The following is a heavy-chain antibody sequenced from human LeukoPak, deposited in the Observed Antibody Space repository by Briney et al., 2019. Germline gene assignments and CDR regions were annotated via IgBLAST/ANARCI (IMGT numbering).Heavy chain of an antibody. CDR1: VCSLSTGRY. D-gene: IGHD2-21*02. CDR3: ARSLRTAGIDY. Sequence: SWAVPLTCAWSVCSLSTGRYCGWVPQRPGEGAEWSGSIYQTGSTYYNPSLKSRVTISVDTSKNQFSLNLRSVTAADTAVHYCARSLRTAGIDYWGQGTLVTVSS. CDR2: IYQTGST. J-gene: IGHJ4*02. V-gene: IGHV4-38-2*01.